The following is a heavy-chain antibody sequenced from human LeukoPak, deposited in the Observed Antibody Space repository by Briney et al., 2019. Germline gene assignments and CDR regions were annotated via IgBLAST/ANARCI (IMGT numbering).Heavy chain of an antibody. CDR3: ARGVHSSPDY. D-gene: IGHD6-13*01. Sequence: ASVKVSCKASGYTFTGYYMHWVRQAPGQGLEWMGWISAYNGNTNYAQKLQGRVTMTTDTSTSTAYMELRSLRSDDTAVYYCARGVHSSPDYWGQGTLVTVSS. J-gene: IGHJ4*02. CDR2: ISAYNGNT. V-gene: IGHV1-18*04. CDR1: GYTFTGYY.